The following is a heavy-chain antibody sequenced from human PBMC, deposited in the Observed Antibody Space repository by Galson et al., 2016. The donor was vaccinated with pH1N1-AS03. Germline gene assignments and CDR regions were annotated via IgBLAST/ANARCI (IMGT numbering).Heavy chain of an antibody. CDR2: INANSDAT. J-gene: IGHJ4*02. CDR3: ARGLTYHFGSGSVF. Sequence: VKVSCKAFGYTFTGYYIHWVRQAPGQGLEWMGRINANSDATIYAQRFQGRVTMTRDTPISTAYMELSSLRYDDTAVYYCARGLTYHFGSGSVFWGQGTLVTVSS. D-gene: IGHD3-10*01. CDR1: GYTFTGYY. V-gene: IGHV1-2*06.